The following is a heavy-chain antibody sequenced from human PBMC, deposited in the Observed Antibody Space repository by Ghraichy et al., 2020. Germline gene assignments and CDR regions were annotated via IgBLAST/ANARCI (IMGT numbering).Heavy chain of an antibody. CDR3: AGESSGYYYGGEGGMDV. J-gene: IGHJ6*02. V-gene: IGHV3-53*01. CDR2: IYTGDIT. D-gene: IGHD3-22*01. CDR1: GFTVSSKY. Sequence: GGSLRLSCVAAGFTVSSKYMTWVRQAPGKGLEWVSVIYTGDITDYADSVKGRFTISRDSSKNMLSLQMNSLRAEDTAVYYCAGESSGYYYGGEGGMDVWGQGTTVTFS.